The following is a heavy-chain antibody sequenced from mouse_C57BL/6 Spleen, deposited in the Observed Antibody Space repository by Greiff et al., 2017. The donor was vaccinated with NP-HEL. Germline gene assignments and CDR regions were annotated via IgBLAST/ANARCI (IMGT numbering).Heavy chain of an antibody. CDR2: ISSGGSYT. J-gene: IGHJ2*01. CDR1: GFTFSSYG. V-gene: IGHV5-6*01. CDR3: ARQTGTRGKNVDY. D-gene: IGHD4-1*01. Sequence: EVKLMESGGDLVKPGGSLKLSCAASGFTFSSYGMSWVRQTPDKRLEWVATISSGGSYTYYPDSVKGRFTISRDNAKNTLYLQMSSLKSEDTAMYYCARQTGTRGKNVDYWGQGTTLTVSS.